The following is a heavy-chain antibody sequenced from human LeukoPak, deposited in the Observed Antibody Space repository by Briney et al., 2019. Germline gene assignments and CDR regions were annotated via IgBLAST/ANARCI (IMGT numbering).Heavy chain of an antibody. CDR3: ATERENYHDNSGYYSYLSDAFDI. V-gene: IGHV4-4*07. CDR1: GGSISSYY. D-gene: IGHD3-22*01. CDR2: IYTGGST. J-gene: IGHJ3*02. Sequence: SETLSLTCTVSGGSISSYYWSWIRQPAGKGLEWIGRIYTGGSTNYNPSLKSRVTMSVDTSKNQFSLKLSSVTAADTAVYYCATERENYHDNSGYYSYLSDAFDIWGQGTMVTVSS.